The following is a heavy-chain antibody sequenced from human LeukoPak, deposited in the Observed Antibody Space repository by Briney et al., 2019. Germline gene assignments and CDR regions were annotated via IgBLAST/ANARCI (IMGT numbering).Heavy chain of an antibody. J-gene: IGHJ4*02. D-gene: IGHD3-3*01. CDR2: ISSSGSTI. V-gene: IGHV3-48*03. CDR3: ARIPITIFGVVKSYFDY. Sequence: GGSLRLSCAASGFTFSSYEMNWVRQAPGKGLEWVSYISSSGSTIYYADSVKGRFTISRDNAKNSLYLQMNSLRAEDTAVYYCARIPITIFGVVKSYFDYWGQGTLVTVSS. CDR1: GFTFSSYE.